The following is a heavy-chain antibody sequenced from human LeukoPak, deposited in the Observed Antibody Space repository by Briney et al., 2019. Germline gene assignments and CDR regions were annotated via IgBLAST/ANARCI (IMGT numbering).Heavy chain of an antibody. D-gene: IGHD6-13*01. J-gene: IGHJ4*02. CDR2: IYYSGST. V-gene: IGHV4-30-4*08. CDR3: ARRAAAGNGGFDY. CDR1: GGSISSGDYY. Sequence: SQTLSLTCTVSGGSISSGDYYWSWIRQPPGKGLEWIGYIYYSGSTYYNPSLKSRVTISVDTSKNQFSLKLSSVTAADTAVYYCARRAAAGNGGFDYWGQGTLVTVSS.